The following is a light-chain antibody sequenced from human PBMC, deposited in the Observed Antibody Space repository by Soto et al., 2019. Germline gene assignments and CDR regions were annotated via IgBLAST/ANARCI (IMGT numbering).Light chain of an antibody. CDR2: GPS. CDR3: QQSYSTLT. J-gene: IGKJ2*01. CDR1: QSISNF. Sequence: DIQMTQSPSSLYASVGDRVTITGRAGQSISNFLYWYQQKPGKAPKLLLYGPSSLQSGVPSRFRGSVSGTPVTLTISGLQHEDSTSYCCQQSYSTLTFRQGTKLAIK. V-gene: IGKV1-39*01.